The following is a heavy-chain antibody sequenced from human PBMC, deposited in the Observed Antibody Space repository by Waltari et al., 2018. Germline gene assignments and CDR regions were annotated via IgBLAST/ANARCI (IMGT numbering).Heavy chain of an antibody. CDR3: ARDPLDY. Sequence: VQLVESGGGVVQPGRSLRLSCAASGFTFSSYAMHWVRQAPGKGLEWVAVISYDGSNKYYADSVKGRFTISRDNSKNTLYLQMNSLRAEDTAVYYCARDPLDYWGQGTLVTVSS. CDR2: ISYDGSNK. V-gene: IGHV3-30-3*01. J-gene: IGHJ4*02. CDR1: GFTFSSYA.